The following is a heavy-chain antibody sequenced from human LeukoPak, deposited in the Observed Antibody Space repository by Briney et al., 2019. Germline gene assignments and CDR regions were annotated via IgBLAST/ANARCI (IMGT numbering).Heavy chain of an antibody. CDR3: ARGSRDPVVVVAATRSGDHTPFDY. J-gene: IGHJ4*02. Sequence: PSQTLSLTCTVSGGSISSGSYYWSWIRQPPGKGLEWIGEINHSGSTNYNPSLKSRVTISVDTSKNQFSLKLSSVTAADTAVYYCARGSRDPVVVVAATRSGDHTPFDYWGQGTLVTVSS. D-gene: IGHD2-15*01. V-gene: IGHV4-39*07. CDR2: INHSGST. CDR1: GGSISSGSYY.